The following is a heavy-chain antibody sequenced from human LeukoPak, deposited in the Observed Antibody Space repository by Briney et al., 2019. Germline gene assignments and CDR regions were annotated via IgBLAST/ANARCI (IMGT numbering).Heavy chain of an antibody. J-gene: IGHJ4*02. Sequence: GGSLRLSCAASGFTFSSYAMSWVRQAPGKGLEWVANIKQDGSEKYYVDSVKGRFTISRDNAKNSLYLQMNSLRAEDTAVYYCARGTYDFWSGYSRHLDYWGQGTLVTVSS. CDR2: IKQDGSEK. D-gene: IGHD3-3*01. CDR3: ARGTYDFWSGYSRHLDY. V-gene: IGHV3-7*01. CDR1: GFTFSSYA.